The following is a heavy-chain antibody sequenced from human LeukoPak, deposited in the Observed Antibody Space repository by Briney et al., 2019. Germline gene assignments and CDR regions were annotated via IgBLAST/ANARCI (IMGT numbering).Heavy chain of an antibody. CDR3: RHGAPG. CDR1: GGSISTSNYY. CDR2: INHYGST. J-gene: IGHJ4*02. D-gene: IGHD2-2*01. Sequence: SETLSLTCSVSGGSISTSNYYWIWIRQPPGKGLEWIGEINHYGSTNYNPSLKSRITISVDTSKNQFSLKLSSVTAADTAVYYSRHGAPGWGQGTLVTVSS. V-gene: IGHV4-39*07.